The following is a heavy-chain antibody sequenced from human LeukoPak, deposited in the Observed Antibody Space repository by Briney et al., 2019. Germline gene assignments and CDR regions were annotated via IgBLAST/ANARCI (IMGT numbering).Heavy chain of an antibody. D-gene: IGHD1/OR15-1a*01. Sequence: PSETLSLTCTVSGGSISTYHWNWFRQPPGKGLDMIGYIDSSGTTDSNPSLKSRVTISIDTSRNQFSLKLTSVTAADTAVYYCATNSGGTADYWGQGTLVTVSS. J-gene: IGHJ4*02. CDR2: IDSSGTT. V-gene: IGHV4-59*01. CDR1: GGSISTYH. CDR3: ATNSGGTADY.